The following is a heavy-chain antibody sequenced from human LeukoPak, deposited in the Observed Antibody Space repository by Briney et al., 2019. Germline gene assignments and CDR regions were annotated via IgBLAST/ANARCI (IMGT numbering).Heavy chain of an antibody. D-gene: IGHD3-22*01. V-gene: IGHV1-2*02. J-gene: IGHJ3*02. Sequence: ASVKVSCKASGYTFTGYYMHWVRQAPGQGLEWTGWINPNSGGTNYAQKFQGRVTMTRDTSISTAYMELSRLRSDDTAVYYCARDPKRTYYYDSSGYHDAFDIWGQGTMVTVSS. CDR1: GYTFTGYY. CDR3: ARDPKRTYYYDSSGYHDAFDI. CDR2: INPNSGGT.